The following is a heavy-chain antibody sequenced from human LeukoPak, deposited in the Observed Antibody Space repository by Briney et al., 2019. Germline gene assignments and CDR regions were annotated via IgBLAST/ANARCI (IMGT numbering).Heavy chain of an antibody. Sequence: PGGSLRLSCAAFGFTFISYAMSWVRQAPGKGLEWVSAISGSGGSTYYADSVKGRFTISRDNSKNTLYLQMNSLRAEDTAVYYCAKFHGSTWYFFDYWGQGTLVTVSS. D-gene: IGHD6-13*01. V-gene: IGHV3-23*01. CDR2: ISGSGGST. J-gene: IGHJ4*02. CDR1: GFTFISYA. CDR3: AKFHGSTWYFFDY.